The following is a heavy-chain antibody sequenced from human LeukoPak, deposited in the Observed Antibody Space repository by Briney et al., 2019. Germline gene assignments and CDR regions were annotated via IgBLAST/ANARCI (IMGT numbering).Heavy chain of an antibody. CDR3: AREPRYYDILTGYSAFDY. J-gene: IGHJ4*02. Sequence: GGSLRLSCAASGFTFSSYWMSWVRQAPGKGLEWVANIKQDGSEKYYVDSVKGRFTVSRDNAKNSLFLQMNSLRAEDTAVYYCAREPRYYDILTGYSAFDYWGQGTLVTVSS. CDR1: GFTFSSYW. V-gene: IGHV3-7*01. CDR2: IKQDGSEK. D-gene: IGHD3-9*01.